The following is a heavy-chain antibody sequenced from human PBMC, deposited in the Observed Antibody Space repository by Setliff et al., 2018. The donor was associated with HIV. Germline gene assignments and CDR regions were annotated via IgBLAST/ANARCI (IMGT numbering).Heavy chain of an antibody. CDR3: AKGVVVATTYFQY. CDR1: EFTLSGYS. J-gene: IGHJ1*01. Sequence: LRLSCAASEFTLSGYSMSWVRQVPGKGLEWVSAIDPSGSRIFYSDSVKGRFTISRDNSKNTLYLQMNSLRPDDTAAYYCAKGVVVATTYFQYWGQGTLVTVSS. D-gene: IGHD1-26*01. V-gene: IGHV3-23*01. CDR2: IDPSGSRI.